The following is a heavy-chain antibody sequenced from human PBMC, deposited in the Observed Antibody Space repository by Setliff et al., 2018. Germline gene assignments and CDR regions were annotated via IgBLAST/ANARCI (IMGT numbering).Heavy chain of an antibody. J-gene: IGHJ4*02. V-gene: IGHV4-34*01. D-gene: IGHD2-21*02. Sequence: PSETLSLTCTVSDVSISGHYWSWIRQPPGKGLEWIGEINHSGSTNYNPSLKSRVTISVDTSKNQFSLKLSSVAAADTAVYYCARGFDVCGGGACYTDGPYYFDYWGLGTLVTVSS. CDR3: ARGFDVCGGGACYTDGPYYFDY. CDR2: INHSGST. CDR1: DVSISGHY.